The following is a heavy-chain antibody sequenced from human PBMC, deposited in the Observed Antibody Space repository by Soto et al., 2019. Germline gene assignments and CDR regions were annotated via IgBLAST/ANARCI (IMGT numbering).Heavy chain of an antibody. D-gene: IGHD3-3*01. CDR3: ARFRALYYDVWSGSLHYSYGMDV. J-gene: IGHJ6*02. Sequence: QVQLVQSGAEVKKPGASVKVSCKASGYTFTSYDINWVRQAPGQGLEWMGWMNPNSGNTGYAQKFQGRVTMTSNTSVCTAYMELGSLRSEETAVYYCARFRALYYDVWSGSLHYSYGMDVWGQGTKVTVSS. CDR1: GYTFTSYD. V-gene: IGHV1-8*01. CDR2: MNPNSGNT.